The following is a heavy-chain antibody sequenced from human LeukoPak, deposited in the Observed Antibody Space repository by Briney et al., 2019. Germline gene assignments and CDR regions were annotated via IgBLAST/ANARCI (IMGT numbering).Heavy chain of an antibody. J-gene: IGHJ4*02. CDR3: ARERWYGSGSYWPKYFDY. V-gene: IGHV4-4*07. CDR2: IYTSGST. D-gene: IGHD3-10*01. Sequence: SETLSLTCTVSGGSISSYYWSWIRQPAGKGLEWSGRIYTSGSTNYNPSLKSRVTMSVDTSKNQFSLKLSSVTAADTAVYYCARERWYGSGSYWPKYFDYWGQGTLVTVSS. CDR1: GGSISSYY.